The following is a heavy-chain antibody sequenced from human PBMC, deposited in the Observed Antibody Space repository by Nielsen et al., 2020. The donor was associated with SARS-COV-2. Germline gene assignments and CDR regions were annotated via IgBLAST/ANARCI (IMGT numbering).Heavy chain of an antibody. J-gene: IGHJ6*02. CDR1: GYTFTSYD. V-gene: IGHV1-18*01. D-gene: IGHD3-22*01. Sequence: ASVKVSCKASGYTFTSYDINWVRQATGQGLEWMGWMNPNSGNTNYAQKLQGRVTMTTDTSTSTAYMELRSLRSDDTAVYYCAVVPPPYYYDSSGYYRGYYGMDVWGQGTTVTVSS. CDR2: MNPNSGNT. CDR3: AVVPPPYYYDSSGYYRGYYGMDV.